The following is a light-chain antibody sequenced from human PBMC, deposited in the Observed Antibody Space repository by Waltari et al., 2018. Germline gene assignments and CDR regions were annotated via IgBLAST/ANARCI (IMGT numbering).Light chain of an antibody. Sequence: SYELTQPPSLSVSPGQTASITCSGDKLEDRYVCWYQQTPGQSPVLVLHQDSKRPSGIPERFSGFNSGNTATLTISETQAMDEADYYCQAWDRNTYVVFGGGTKLTVL. V-gene: IGLV3-1*01. J-gene: IGLJ2*01. CDR3: QAWDRNTYVV. CDR1: KLEDRY. CDR2: QDS.